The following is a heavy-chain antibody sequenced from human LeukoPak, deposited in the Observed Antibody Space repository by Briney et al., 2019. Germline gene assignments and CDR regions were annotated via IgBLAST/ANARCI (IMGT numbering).Heavy chain of an antibody. Sequence: GGSLRLSCAASGFTFSSYSMNWVRQAPGKGLEWVANIKQDGSEKYYVDSVKGRFTISRDNAKNSLYLQMNSLRAEDTAVYYCARERGRITIFGVVSDRLDPWGQGTLVTVSS. D-gene: IGHD3-3*01. CDR2: IKQDGSEK. V-gene: IGHV3-7*01. CDR1: GFTFSSYS. J-gene: IGHJ5*02. CDR3: ARERGRITIFGVVSDRLDP.